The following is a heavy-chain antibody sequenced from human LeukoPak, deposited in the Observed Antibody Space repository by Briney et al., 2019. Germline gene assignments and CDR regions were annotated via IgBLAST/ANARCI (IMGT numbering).Heavy chain of an antibody. CDR3: AQDGAWLRFDS. V-gene: IGHV3-23*01. J-gene: IGHJ4*02. Sequence: GGSLRLSCAASGFTFSNYGMNWVRQAPGKGLEWVSGIGGLGDRIYYADSVRGRFTISRDNSKNTLYLYVNSLRDEDTAIYYCAQDGAWLRFDSWGQGTLVTVSS. D-gene: IGHD5-12*01. CDR1: GFTFSNYG. CDR2: IGGLGDRI.